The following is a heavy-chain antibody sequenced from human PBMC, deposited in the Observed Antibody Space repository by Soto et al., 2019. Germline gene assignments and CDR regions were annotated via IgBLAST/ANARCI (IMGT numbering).Heavy chain of an antibody. V-gene: IGHV4-59*12. D-gene: IGHD4-17*01. J-gene: IGHJ4*02. CDR1: GGSISGYL. Sequence: SETLSLTCTVSGGSISGYLWSWIRQPPGKGLEWIAYIYSSEYTDYNPSPKSRVTISVDMSRDQFSLQLKSVTAEDTAVYYCADLTTVTHNWGQGTLVTVSS. CDR3: ADLTTVTHN. CDR2: IYSSEYT.